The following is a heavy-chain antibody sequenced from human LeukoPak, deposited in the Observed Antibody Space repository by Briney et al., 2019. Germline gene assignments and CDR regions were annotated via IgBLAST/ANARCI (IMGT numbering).Heavy chain of an antibody. CDR3: ARGGVALDY. CDR1: GVSISTYY. CDR2: IYTSGTTSGST. Sequence: SETLSLTCTVSGVSISTYYWSWVRQPAGKGLEWIGRIYTSGTTSGSTNYNPSLKSRVTISVDTSKNQFSLKLSSVTAADTAVYYCARGGVALDYWGQGTLVTVSS. J-gene: IGHJ4*02. D-gene: IGHD5-12*01. V-gene: IGHV4-4*07.